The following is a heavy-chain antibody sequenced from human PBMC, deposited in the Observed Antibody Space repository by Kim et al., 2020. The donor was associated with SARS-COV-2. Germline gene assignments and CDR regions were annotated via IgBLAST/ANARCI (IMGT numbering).Heavy chain of an antibody. J-gene: IGHJ4*02. D-gene: IGHD3-10*01. CDR3: ARLGDSGSTEIMMDY. V-gene: IGHV4-39*01. Sequence: PSLKGRITISVDTSKHQFTLKLSSVTAADTAVYYCARLGDSGSTEIMMDYWGQGTLVTVSS.